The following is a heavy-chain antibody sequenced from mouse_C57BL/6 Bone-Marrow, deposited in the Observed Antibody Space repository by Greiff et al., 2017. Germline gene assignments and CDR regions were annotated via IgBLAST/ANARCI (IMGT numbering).Heavy chain of an antibody. CDR1: GYSITSGYY. CDR3: ARAGLGPAWFAY. J-gene: IGHJ3*01. Sequence: ESGPGLVKPSQSLSLTCSVTGYSITSGYYWNWIRQFPGNKLEWMGYISYDGRNNYNPSLKTRISITRDTSKNQFFLKLNSVTTEDTATYYGARAGLGPAWFAYWGQGTLVTVSA. D-gene: IGHD4-1*01. V-gene: IGHV3-6*01. CDR2: ISYDGRN.